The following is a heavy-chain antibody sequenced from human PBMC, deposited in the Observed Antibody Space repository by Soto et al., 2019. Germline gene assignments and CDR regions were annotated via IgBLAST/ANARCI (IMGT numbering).Heavy chain of an antibody. CDR3: ATSISVGGGG. D-gene: IGHD3-16*01. CDR1: GFTFSSYW. Sequence: PGGSLRISCAASGFTFSSYWLHWVRPAPGEGLVWVSRINSDGSSTRYADSVKGRFTISRDNAKNTLYLQMNNLRVEDTALYYCATSISVGGGGWGQGTLVTVSS. CDR2: INSDGSST. V-gene: IGHV3-74*01. J-gene: IGHJ4*02.